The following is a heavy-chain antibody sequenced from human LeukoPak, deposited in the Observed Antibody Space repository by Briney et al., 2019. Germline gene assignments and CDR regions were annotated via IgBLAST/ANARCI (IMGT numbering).Heavy chain of an antibody. J-gene: IGHJ4*02. Sequence: PGGSLRLSCAASGFTFSSYAMSWVRQAPGKGLEWVSAISGSGGSTYYADFVKGRFTISRDNSKNTLYLQMNSLRAEDTAVYYCAKAPLYDILTGPAGFFDYWGQGTLVTVSS. CDR1: GFTFSSYA. D-gene: IGHD3-9*01. CDR2: ISGSGGST. CDR3: AKAPLYDILTGPAGFFDY. V-gene: IGHV3-23*01.